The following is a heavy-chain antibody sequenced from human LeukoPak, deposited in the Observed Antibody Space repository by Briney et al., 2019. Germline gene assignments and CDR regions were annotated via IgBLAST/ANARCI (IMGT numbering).Heavy chain of an antibody. CDR2: ISAYNGNT. CDR3: ARVSPYYYDSSGYYFARWFDP. J-gene: IGHJ5*02. CDR1: GYTFTSYD. D-gene: IGHD3-22*01. V-gene: IGHV1-18*01. Sequence: ASVKVSCKASGYTFTSYDISWVRQAPGQGLEWMGWISAYNGNTNYAQKLQGRVTMTTDTSTSTAYMELRSLRSDDTAVYYCARVSPYYYDSSGYYFARWFDPGGQGTLVTVSS.